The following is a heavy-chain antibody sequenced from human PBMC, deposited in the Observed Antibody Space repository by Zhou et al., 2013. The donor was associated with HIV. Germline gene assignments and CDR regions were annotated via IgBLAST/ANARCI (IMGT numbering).Heavy chain of an antibody. CDR1: GGTFSSYA. Sequence: QVQLVQSGAEVKKPGSSVKVSCKASGGTFSSYAISWVRQAPGQGLEWMGRIIPILGIANYAQKFQGRVTITADKSTSTAYMELSSLRSEDTAVYYCAMLGYCSGGSCYSGYWGQGTLVTVSS. V-gene: IGHV1-69*04. D-gene: IGHD2-15*01. J-gene: IGHJ4*02. CDR3: AMLGYCSGGSCYSGY. CDR2: IIPILGIA.